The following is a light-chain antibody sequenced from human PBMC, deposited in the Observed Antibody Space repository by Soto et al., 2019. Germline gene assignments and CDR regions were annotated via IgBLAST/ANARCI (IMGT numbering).Light chain of an antibody. J-gene: IGKJ1*01. V-gene: IGKV1-39*01. CDR1: QNIRSY. CDR2: ATS. Sequence: DIQMTQSPSSLSASVGDRVTITCRASQNIRSYLNWYQQKPGKAPKLLIYATSSLQTGVPSRFSASGSGTDFSLVISDLQPEDSATYYCQQGYSSRWTSGRGTKLEI. CDR3: QQGYSSRWT.